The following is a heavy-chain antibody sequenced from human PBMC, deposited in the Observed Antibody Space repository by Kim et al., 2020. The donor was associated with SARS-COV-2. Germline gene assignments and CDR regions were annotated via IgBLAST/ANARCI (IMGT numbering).Heavy chain of an antibody. Sequence: GGSLRLSCAASGFTFSSYGMHWVRQAPGKGLEWVAVISYDGSNKYYADSVKGRFTISRDNSKNTLYLQMNSLRAEDTAVYYCAKEGGAARAFDYWGQGTL. J-gene: IGHJ4*02. V-gene: IGHV3-30*18. CDR1: GFTFSSYG. CDR3: AKEGGAARAFDY. CDR2: ISYDGSNK. D-gene: IGHD6-6*01.